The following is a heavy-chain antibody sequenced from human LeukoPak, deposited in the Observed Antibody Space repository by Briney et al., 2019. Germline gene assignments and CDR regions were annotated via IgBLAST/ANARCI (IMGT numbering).Heavy chain of an antibody. D-gene: IGHD6-13*01. V-gene: IGHV1-18*01. CDR1: GYTFTSYG. CDR3: ARDLPYSSSVIPDVFDI. J-gene: IGHJ3*02. CDR2: ISAYNGNT. Sequence: ASVNVSCKASGYTFTSYGISWVRQAPGQGLEWMGWISAYNGNTNYAQKLQGRVTMTTDTSTTTAYMELRSLRSDDTAVYYCARDLPYSSSVIPDVFDIWGQGTMVTVSS.